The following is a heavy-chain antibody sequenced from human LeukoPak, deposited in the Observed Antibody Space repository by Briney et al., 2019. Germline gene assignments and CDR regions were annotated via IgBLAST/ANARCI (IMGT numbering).Heavy chain of an antibody. D-gene: IGHD2-2*01. Sequence: PSETLSLTCTVSGVSISSGGFYWGWIRQPPGKGLEWIGNIYYSGSTYDNPSLNSRVTISVDTSKNQFSLKLSSVTAAGTAVYYCARAPFLAPEDIVVVPAANERKHWFYPWGLGTLVTVSS. CDR3: ARAPFLAPEDIVVVPAANERKHWFYP. V-gene: IGHV4-30-4*01. J-gene: IGHJ5*02. CDR2: IYYSGST. CDR1: GVSISSGGFY.